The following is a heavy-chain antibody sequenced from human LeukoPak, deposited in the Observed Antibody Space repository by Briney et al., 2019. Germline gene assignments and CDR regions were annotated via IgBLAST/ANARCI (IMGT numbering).Heavy chain of an antibody. CDR2: IKQDGSEK. D-gene: IGHD5-18*01. Sequence: SGGSLRLSCAASGFTFSSYWMSWVRQAPGKGLEWVANIKQDGSEKYYVDSVKGRFTISRDNAKNSLYLQMNSLRAEDTAVYYCARGGYSYGAPNFDYWGQGTLVTVSS. CDR3: ARGGYSYGAPNFDY. J-gene: IGHJ4*02. V-gene: IGHV3-7*01. CDR1: GFTFSSYW.